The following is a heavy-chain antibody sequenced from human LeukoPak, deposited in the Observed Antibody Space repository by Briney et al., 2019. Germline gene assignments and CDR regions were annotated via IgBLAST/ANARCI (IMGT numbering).Heavy chain of an antibody. Sequence: GGSLRLSCAASGFTFSSYDMHWVRQATGKGLEWVSVIGNAGDTYYSGSVKGRFTISRENAKNSLYLQMNSLRAGDTAVYYCVRGGSGWYPDYWGQGTLVTVSS. CDR1: GFTFSSYD. J-gene: IGHJ4*02. CDR3: VRGGSGWYPDY. V-gene: IGHV3-13*01. D-gene: IGHD6-19*01. CDR2: IGNAGDT.